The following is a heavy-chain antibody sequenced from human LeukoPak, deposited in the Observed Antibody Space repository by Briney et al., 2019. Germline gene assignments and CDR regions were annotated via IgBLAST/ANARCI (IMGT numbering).Heavy chain of an antibody. CDR2: IYYSGST. CDR3: ARLTTYGSGSYSLIDY. D-gene: IGHD3-10*01. CDR1: GGSISSYY. Sequence: PSETLSLTCTVSGGSISSYYWSWIRQPPGKGLEWIVYIYYSGSTNYNPSLKSRVTISVDTSKNQFSLKLSSVTAADTAVYYCARLTTYGSGSYSLIDYWGQGTLVAVSS. J-gene: IGHJ4*02. V-gene: IGHV4-59*08.